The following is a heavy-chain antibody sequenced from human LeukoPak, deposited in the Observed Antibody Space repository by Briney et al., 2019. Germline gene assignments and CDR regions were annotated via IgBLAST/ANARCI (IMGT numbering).Heavy chain of an antibody. CDR1: GFTFSSYW. D-gene: IGHD3-3*01. J-gene: IGHJ5*02. V-gene: IGHV3-7*01. CDR3: ARKIFGVAAEFDP. CDR2: IKQDGSDE. Sequence: GGSLRLSCAASGFTFSSYWMSWVRQAPGKGLEWVANIKQDGSDEYYVDSVKGRFTISRDNAKNSLYLQMNSLRAEDTAVYYCARKIFGVAAEFDPWGQGTLVTVSS.